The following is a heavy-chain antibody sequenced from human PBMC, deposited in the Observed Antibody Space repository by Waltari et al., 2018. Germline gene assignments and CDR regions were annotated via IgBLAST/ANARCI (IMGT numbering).Heavy chain of an antibody. CDR2: IYHSGST. J-gene: IGHJ4*02. CDR3: ARHLAIAAAGDY. CDR1: GYSISSGYY. D-gene: IGHD6-13*01. Sequence: QVQLQESGPGLVTPSETLSLTCAVSGYSISSGYYWGWIRQPPGKGLEWIGSIYHSGSTYYNPSLKSRVTISVDTSKNQFSLKLSSVTAADTAVYYCARHLAIAAAGDYWGQGTLVTVSS. V-gene: IGHV4-38-2*01.